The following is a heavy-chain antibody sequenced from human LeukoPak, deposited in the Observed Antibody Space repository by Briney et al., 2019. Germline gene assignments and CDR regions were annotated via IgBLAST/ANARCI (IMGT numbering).Heavy chain of an antibody. CDR1: GGSFSGYY. D-gene: IGHD3-3*01. J-gene: IGHJ4*02. Sequence: SETLSLTCAVYGGSFSGYYWSWIRQPPGKGLEWIGEINHSGSTNYNPSLKSRVTISVDTSKSQFSLKLSSVTAADTAVYYCARGPWSDTAGWGQGTLVTVSS. CDR2: INHSGST. CDR3: ARGPWSDTAG. V-gene: IGHV4-34*01.